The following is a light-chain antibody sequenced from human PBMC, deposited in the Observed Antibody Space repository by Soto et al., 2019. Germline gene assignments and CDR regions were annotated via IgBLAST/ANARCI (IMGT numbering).Light chain of an antibody. CDR2: EVK. Sequence: SLLTQPSYASGSRGQSFAISCTRTSGDVGGYTYVSWYQQHPWKAHKLMIYEVKKRPSGGPDRFSGFKSGNTASLSVSGLQAEDEADYYCSSYAGSSNVFGTGTKVTV. V-gene: IGLV2-8*01. CDR1: SGDVGGYTY. CDR3: SSYAGSSNV. J-gene: IGLJ1*01.